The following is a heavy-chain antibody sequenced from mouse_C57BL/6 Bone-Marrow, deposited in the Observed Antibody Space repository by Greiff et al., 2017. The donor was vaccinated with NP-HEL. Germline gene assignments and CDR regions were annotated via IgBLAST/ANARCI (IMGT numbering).Heavy chain of an antibody. D-gene: IGHD1-1*02. J-gene: IGHJ4*01. CDR2: FYPGSGSI. V-gene: IGHV1-62-2*01. Sequence: QVQLQHSGAELVKPGASVKLSCKASGYTFTEYTIHWVKQRSGQGLEWIGWFYPGSGSIKYNEKFKDKATLTADKSSSTVYMELSRLTSEDSAVYFCARHEDRLWPRDYYAMDYWGQGTSVTVSS. CDR1: GYTFTEYT. CDR3: ARHEDRLWPRDYYAMDY.